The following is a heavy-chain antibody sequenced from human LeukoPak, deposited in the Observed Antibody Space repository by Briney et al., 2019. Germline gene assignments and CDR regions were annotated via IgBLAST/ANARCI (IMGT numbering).Heavy chain of an antibody. CDR3: ARQDYDILTGYPNWFDP. Sequence: SETLSLTCTVSGGSICSSSYYWGWIRQPPGKGLEWIGSIYYSGSTYYNPSLKSRVTISVDTSKNQFSLKLSSVTAADTAVYYCARQDYDILTGYPNWFDPWGQGTLVTVSS. J-gene: IGHJ5*02. V-gene: IGHV4-39*01. CDR1: GGSICSSSYY. D-gene: IGHD3-9*01. CDR2: IYYSGST.